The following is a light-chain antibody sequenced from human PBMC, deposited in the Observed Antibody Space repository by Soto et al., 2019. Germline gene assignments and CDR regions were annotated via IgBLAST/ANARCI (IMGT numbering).Light chain of an antibody. CDR1: QSVSTN. J-gene: IGKJ3*01. CDR3: QEYNKWCLFT. Sequence: EIVVTQSPGILSVSPGDRATLSCRASQSVSTNLAWYQQKPGRAPTLLIYAASTRANGIPARFTGSGSGAAVTLTISSLQSEDFAVYYCQEYNKWCLFTFGPGTRVDIK. V-gene: IGKV3-15*01. CDR2: AAS.